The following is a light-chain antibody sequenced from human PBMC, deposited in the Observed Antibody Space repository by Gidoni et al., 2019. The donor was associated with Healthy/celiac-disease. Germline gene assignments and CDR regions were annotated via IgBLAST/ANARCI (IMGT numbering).Light chain of an antibody. CDR1: QGISSA. Sequence: AIQLTQSPSSLSASVGDRVTITCRASQGISSALAWYQQKPGKAPKLLIYDASSLESGVPSRFSGSGSGTDCTLTISSLQPEDFATYYCQQFKSYPLMCSFGQGTKLEIK. CDR2: DAS. J-gene: IGKJ2*04. CDR3: QQFKSYPLMCS. V-gene: IGKV1-13*02.